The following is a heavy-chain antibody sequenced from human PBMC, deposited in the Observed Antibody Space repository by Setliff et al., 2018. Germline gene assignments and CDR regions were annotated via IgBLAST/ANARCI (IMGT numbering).Heavy chain of an antibody. V-gene: IGHV1-8*02. J-gene: IGHJ3*02. D-gene: IGHD5-12*01. Sequence: ASVKVSCKASGYTFINYEINWVRQATGQGLEWMGGMNPNNGNTGYAQKFQGRVTMTRNTSISTAYMELSSLRSEDTAVYYCARDVEMATIGVSDAFDIWGQGTMVTVSS. CDR3: ARDVEMATIGVSDAFDI. CDR1: GYTFINYE. CDR2: MNPNNGNT.